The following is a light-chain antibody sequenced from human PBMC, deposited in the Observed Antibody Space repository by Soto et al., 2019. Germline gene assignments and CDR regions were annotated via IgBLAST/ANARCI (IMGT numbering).Light chain of an antibody. CDR3: QQYGWSPPIT. CDR2: HAS. V-gene: IGKV3-20*01. CDR1: QSVGNNY. Sequence: DIVLTQSPGTLSLSPGERATLSCWASQSVGNNYLAWYQQKPGQAPRLLIYHASSRATGIPDRFSGSGSGTDFTLTISRLEPEDFAVYYCQQYGWSPPITFGQGTRLEIK. J-gene: IGKJ5*01.